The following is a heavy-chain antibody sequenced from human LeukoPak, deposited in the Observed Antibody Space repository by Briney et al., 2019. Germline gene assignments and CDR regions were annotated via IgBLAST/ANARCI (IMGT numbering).Heavy chain of an antibody. V-gene: IGHV3-48*02. J-gene: IGHJ4*02. CDR1: GFTFSSYS. CDR3: ARDGYPGGDY. Sequence: PGGSLRLSCAASGFTFSSYSMNWVRQAPGKGPEWVSYISDTGHAIYYADSVKGRFIISRDNARNSLYLQMNSLRDEDTAVYYCARDGYPGGDYWGQGTLVTVSS. CDR2: ISDTGHAI. D-gene: IGHD3-22*01.